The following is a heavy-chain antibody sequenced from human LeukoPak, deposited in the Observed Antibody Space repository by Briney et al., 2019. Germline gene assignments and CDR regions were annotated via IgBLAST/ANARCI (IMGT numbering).Heavy chain of an antibody. J-gene: IGHJ6*02. CDR1: GFTFSSYG. D-gene: IGHD6-19*01. CDR3: AKDHIAVAGNYYYYGMDV. CDR2: IRYDGSNK. Sequence: PGGSLRLSCAASGFTFSSYGMHWVRQAPGKGLEWVAFIRYDGSNKYYADSVKGRFTISRDNSKNTLYLQMNSLRAEDTAVYYCAKDHIAVAGNYYYYGMDVWGQGTTATVSS. V-gene: IGHV3-30*02.